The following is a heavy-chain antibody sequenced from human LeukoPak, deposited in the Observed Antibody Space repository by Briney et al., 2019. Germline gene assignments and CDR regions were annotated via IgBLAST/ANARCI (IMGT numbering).Heavy chain of an antibody. CDR3: ARGYSSGWYYFDY. D-gene: IGHD6-19*01. CDR1: GFTFSSYW. Sequence: PGGSLRLSCAASGFTFSSYWMHWVRQAPGKGLVWVSRINSDGSSTSYADSVKDRFTISRDNAKNTLYLQMNSLRAEDTAVYYCARGYSSGWYYFDYWGQGTLVTVSS. J-gene: IGHJ4*02. V-gene: IGHV3-74*01. CDR2: INSDGSST.